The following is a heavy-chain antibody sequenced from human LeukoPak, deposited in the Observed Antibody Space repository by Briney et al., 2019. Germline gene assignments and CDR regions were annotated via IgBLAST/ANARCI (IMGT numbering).Heavy chain of an antibody. J-gene: IGHJ6*03. CDR1: GGSISSYY. CDR2: IYYSGST. V-gene: IGHV4-59*01. CDR3: ARDRLYYYYMDV. D-gene: IGHD2-21*01. Sequence: PSETLSLTCTVSGGSISSYYWSWIRQPPGKGLEWIGYIYYSGSTNYNPSLKSRVTISVDTSKNQFSLKLSSVTAADTAVYYCARDRLYYYYMDVWGKGTTVTVSS.